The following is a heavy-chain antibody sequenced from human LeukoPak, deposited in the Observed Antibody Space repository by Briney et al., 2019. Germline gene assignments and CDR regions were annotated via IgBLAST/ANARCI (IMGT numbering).Heavy chain of an antibody. CDR3: ARVSMVGCSWSTALIFDY. D-gene: IGHD6-13*01. J-gene: IGHJ4*02. CDR1: GYTFTGYY. CDR2: INPNSGGT. V-gene: IGHV1-2*02. Sequence: ASVKVSCKASGYTFTGYYMHWVRQAPGQGLEWMGWINPNSGGTNYAQKFQGRVTMTRDTSISTAYLELSRLRSDDTAVYYCARVSMVGCSWSTALIFDYWGQGTLVTVSS.